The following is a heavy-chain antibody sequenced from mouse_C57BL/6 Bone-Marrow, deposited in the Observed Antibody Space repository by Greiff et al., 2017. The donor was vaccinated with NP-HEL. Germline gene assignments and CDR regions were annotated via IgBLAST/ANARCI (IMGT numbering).Heavy chain of an antibody. D-gene: IGHD4-1*01. V-gene: IGHV1-81*01. CDR2: IYPRSGNT. J-gene: IGHJ3*01. Sequence: QVQLQQSGAELARPGASVKLSCKASGYTFTSYGISWVQQRPGQGLEWIGEIYPRSGNTYYTEKFKGKATLTADKSSSTAYMELRSLTSEDSAVYFCARGGGTAWFAYWGQGTLVTVSA. CDR3: ARGGGTAWFAY. CDR1: GYTFTSYG.